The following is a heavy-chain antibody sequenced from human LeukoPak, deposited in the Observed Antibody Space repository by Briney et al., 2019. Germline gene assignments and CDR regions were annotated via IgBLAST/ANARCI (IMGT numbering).Heavy chain of an antibody. V-gene: IGHV3-48*03. CDR3: AKGGYTTWFDP. Sequence: PGGSLRLSCEASGFTFSSYEMNWVRQAPGKGLEWISYINTRGSTIYYADSVKGRFTISRDNSKNTLYLEMNSLRAGDTAVYYCAKGGYTTWFDPWGQGTLVTVSS. CDR1: GFTFSSYE. CDR2: INTRGSTI. J-gene: IGHJ5*02. D-gene: IGHD2-15*01.